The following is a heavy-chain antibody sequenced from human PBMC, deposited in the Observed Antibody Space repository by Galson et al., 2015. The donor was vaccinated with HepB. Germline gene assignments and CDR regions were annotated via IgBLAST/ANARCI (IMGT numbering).Heavy chain of an antibody. J-gene: IGHJ4*02. CDR1: GFTFNTNV. D-gene: IGHD2-2*02. Sequence: SLRLSCAASGFTFNTNVMSWVRQAPGKGLEWVSAISGSGGDTYFADSVKGRFTISRDNSKNTLYLQMNSLRAEDTAVYYCARRIVVVPAAIRVYYFDYWGQGTLVTVSS. V-gene: IGHV3-23*01. CDR3: ARRIVVVPAAIRVYYFDY. CDR2: ISGSGGDT.